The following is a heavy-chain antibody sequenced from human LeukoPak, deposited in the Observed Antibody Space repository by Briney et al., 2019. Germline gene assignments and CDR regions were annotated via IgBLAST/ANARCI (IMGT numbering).Heavy chain of an antibody. CDR3: AKDLDGSGSYYTQPEFNY. D-gene: IGHD3-10*01. CDR2: ISGSGGST. V-gene: IGHV3-23*01. CDR1: GFTFSSYA. J-gene: IGHJ4*02. Sequence: PGRSLRLSCAASGFTFSSYAMSWVRQAPGKGLEWVSAISGSGGSTYYADSVKGRFTISRDNSKTTLYLQMNSLRAEDTAVYYCAKDLDGSGSYYTQPEFNYWSQGNLVTVSS.